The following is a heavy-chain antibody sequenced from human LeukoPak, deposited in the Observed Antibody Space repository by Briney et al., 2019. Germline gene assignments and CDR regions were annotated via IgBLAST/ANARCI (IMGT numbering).Heavy chain of an antibody. D-gene: IGHD3-22*01. CDR2: NSAYNGNT. V-gene: IGHV1-18*01. J-gene: IGHJ3*02. CDR1: GYTFTSYG. CDR3: ARVPITMIVVVITPGAFDI. Sequence: ASVKVSCKASGYTFTSYGISWVRQAPGQGLEWMGWNSAYNGNTNYAQKLQGRVTMTTDTSTSTAYMELRSLRSDDTAVYYCARVPITMIVVVITPGAFDIWGQGTMVTVSS.